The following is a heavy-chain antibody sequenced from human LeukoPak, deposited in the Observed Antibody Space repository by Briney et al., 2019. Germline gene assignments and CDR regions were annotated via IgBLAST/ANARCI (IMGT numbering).Heavy chain of an antibody. Sequence: PSETLSLTCAVYGGSFSGYYWSWIRQPPGKGLEWIGEINHSVSTNYNPSLKSRVTISVDTSKNQFSLKLSSVTAADTAVYYCARGLGYSGVYYFDYWGQGTLVTVSS. CDR1: GGSFSGYY. V-gene: IGHV4-34*01. J-gene: IGHJ4*02. CDR2: INHSVST. CDR3: ARGLGYSGVYYFDY. D-gene: IGHD5-12*01.